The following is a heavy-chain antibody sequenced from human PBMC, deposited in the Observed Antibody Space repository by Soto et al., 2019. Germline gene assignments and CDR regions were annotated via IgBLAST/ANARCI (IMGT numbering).Heavy chain of an antibody. D-gene: IGHD2-15*01. CDR1: GYTFTSYG. V-gene: IGHV1-18*01. CDR2: FSAYNGNT. J-gene: IGHJ5*02. CDR3: ARVEEVVVFDNWLDP. Sequence: ASVKVSCKASGYTFTSYGISWVRQAPGQGLEWMGWFSAYNGNTNYAQKLQGRVTMTTDTSTSTAYMELRSLRSDDTAVYYCARVEEVVVFDNWLDPWGQGTLVTVSS.